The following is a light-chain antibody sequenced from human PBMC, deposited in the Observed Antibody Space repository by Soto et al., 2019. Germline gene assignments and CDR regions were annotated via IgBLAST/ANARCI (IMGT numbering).Light chain of an antibody. J-gene: IGKJ2*01. CDR2: DAS. V-gene: IGKV1-5*01. Sequence: DIQMTQSASTLSASVGDRVTIACRASQSISRWLAWYQQKPGKAPKLLIYDASSLQGGVPSRFSGSGSGTEFTLTNNSVQPDDFATYTCQQYSSFSPYNFSQGTKLEI. CDR3: QQYSSFSPYN. CDR1: QSISRW.